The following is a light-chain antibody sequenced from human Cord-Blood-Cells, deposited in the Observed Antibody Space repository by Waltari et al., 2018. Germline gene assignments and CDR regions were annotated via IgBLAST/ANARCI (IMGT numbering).Light chain of an antibody. J-gene: IGKJ2*01. CDR3: QQSYSTPYT. CDR2: AAS. V-gene: IGKV1-39*01. Sequence: DIQMTQFPSSLPASVGDRVTITCRASQRISSYLNWYQQKPGKAPKLLISAASSLQSGVPSRFSCSGSGTDFTLTISSLQPEEFATYYCQQSYSTPYTFGQGTKLEIK. CDR1: QRISSY.